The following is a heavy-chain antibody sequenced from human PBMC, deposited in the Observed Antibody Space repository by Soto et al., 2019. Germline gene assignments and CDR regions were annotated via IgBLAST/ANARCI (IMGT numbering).Heavy chain of an antibody. V-gene: IGHV5-51*01. CDR3: ARMYYDFWSGYYPFDD. Sequence: GESLKISCKGSGYSFTSYWIGWVRQMPGKGLEWMGIIYPGDSDTRYSPSFQGQVTISADKSISTAYLQWSSLKASDTAMYYCARMYYDFWSGYYPFDDWGQGILVTVSS. CDR2: IYPGDSDT. CDR1: GYSFTSYW. J-gene: IGHJ4*02. D-gene: IGHD3-3*01.